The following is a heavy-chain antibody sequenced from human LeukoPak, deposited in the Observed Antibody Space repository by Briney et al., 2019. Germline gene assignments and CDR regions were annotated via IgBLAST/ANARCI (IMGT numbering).Heavy chain of an antibody. CDR2: IIPIFGTA. CDR1: GGTFSSYA. CDR3: ARGRVQYSSCLTLDY. D-gene: IGHD6-19*01. Sequence: GASVTVSCKASGGTFSSYAISWVRQAPGQGLEWMGGIIPIFGTANYAQKFQGRVTITADESTSTAYMELSSLRSEDTAAYYCARGRVQYSSCLTLDYLGQGTLVTVSS. J-gene: IGHJ4*02. V-gene: IGHV1-69*13.